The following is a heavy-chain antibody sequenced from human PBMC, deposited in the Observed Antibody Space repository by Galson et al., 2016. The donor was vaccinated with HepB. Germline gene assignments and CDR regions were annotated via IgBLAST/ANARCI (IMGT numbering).Heavy chain of an antibody. J-gene: IGHJ3*01. V-gene: IGHV5-51*01. CDR2: IYPADSDV. CDR3: ARRVRGGDGLRHAFDV. CDR1: GYSFTGYW. D-gene: IGHD3-10*01. Sequence: QSGAEVKKPGESLKISCTGSGYSFTGYWIAWVRQKPGKGLEWMGIIYPADSDVRISPPFRGQVTISVDKSTNTAHLQWSRLGASDTATYFCARRVRGGDGLRHAFDVWGQGTAVTVS.